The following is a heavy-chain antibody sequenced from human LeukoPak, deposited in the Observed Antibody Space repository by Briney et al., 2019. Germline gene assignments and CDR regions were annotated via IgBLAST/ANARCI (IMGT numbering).Heavy chain of an antibody. D-gene: IGHD6-6*01. Sequence: GSLRLSCAASGFTFSSYTMHWVRQAPGRGLEWVSSITSTSSYIYYADSLKGRFTISRDNAKDSLYLHMNSLRAEDTAIYYCARDEAARPGWFDSWGPGTLVTVSS. CDR2: ITSTSSYI. CDR3: ARDEAARPGWFDS. V-gene: IGHV3-21*01. CDR1: GFTFSSYT. J-gene: IGHJ5*01.